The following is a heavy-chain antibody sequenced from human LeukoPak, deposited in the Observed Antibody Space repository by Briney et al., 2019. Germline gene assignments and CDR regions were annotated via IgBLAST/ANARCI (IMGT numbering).Heavy chain of an antibody. CDR3: AREIIAPGRVALASFDI. D-gene: IGHD2-15*01. Sequence: SETLSLTCAVSVGSISSYCWSWIRHPAGKGLEFIGRIYTSGSTNYNPSLNSRVTMSVDTSKNQFSLKLSSVTAADTAVYYCAREIIAPGRVALASFDIWGQGTLVTVSS. V-gene: IGHV4-4*07. CDR2: IYTSGST. J-gene: IGHJ4*02. CDR1: VGSISSYC.